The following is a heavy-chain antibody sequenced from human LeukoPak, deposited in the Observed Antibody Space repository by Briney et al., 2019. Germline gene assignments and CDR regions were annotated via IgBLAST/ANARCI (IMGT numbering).Heavy chain of an antibody. D-gene: IGHD3-22*01. Sequence: SVKVSCKASGGTFSSYAISWVRQAPGQGLEWMGGIIPIFGTANYAQKFQGRVAITADESTSTAYMELSSLRSEDTAVYYCARDLHYYDSSGYGPYYFDYWGQGTLVTVSS. J-gene: IGHJ4*02. V-gene: IGHV1-69*13. CDR3: ARDLHYYDSSGYGPYYFDY. CDR2: IIPIFGTA. CDR1: GGTFSSYA.